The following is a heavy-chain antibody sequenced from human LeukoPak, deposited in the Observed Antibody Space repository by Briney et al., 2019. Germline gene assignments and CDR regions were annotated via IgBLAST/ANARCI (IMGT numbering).Heavy chain of an antibody. CDR3: ARDRYSSGWFDAFDI. V-gene: IGHV4-59*12. Sequence: SETLSLTCTVSGGSISSYYWSWIRQPPGKGLEWIGYIYCSGSTNYNPSLKSRVTVSVDTSKNQFSLKLSSVTAADTAVYYCARDRYSSGWFDAFDIWGQGTMVTVSS. J-gene: IGHJ3*02. CDR2: IYCSGST. CDR1: GGSISSYY. D-gene: IGHD6-19*01.